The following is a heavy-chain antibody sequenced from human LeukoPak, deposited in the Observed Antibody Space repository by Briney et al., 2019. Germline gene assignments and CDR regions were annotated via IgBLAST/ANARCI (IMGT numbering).Heavy chain of an antibody. CDR3: ARVLPAAPEYFQY. Sequence: SETLSLTCTVSGCSISSSNFYWGWIRQPPGKGLEWIGNIYYSGSTYYNPSLKSRVTISVDTSKNQFSLKLSSVTAADTAVYYCARVLPAAPEYFQYWGQGTLVTVSS. D-gene: IGHD2-2*01. CDR1: GCSISSSNFY. CDR2: IYYSGST. V-gene: IGHV4-39*01. J-gene: IGHJ1*01.